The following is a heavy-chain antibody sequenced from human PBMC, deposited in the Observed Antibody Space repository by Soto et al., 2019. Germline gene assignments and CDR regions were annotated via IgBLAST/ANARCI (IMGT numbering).Heavy chain of an antibody. J-gene: IGHJ4*02. CDR3: SHSDGRYEIIYFDF. V-gene: IGHV2-5*01. D-gene: IGHD5-12*01. Sequence: SGPTLVNPTQTLTLTCTFSGFSFTTAGLAVGWIRQTPGGSLEWLTLIYYNDDRRFSPSLKTRLTITGDTSKNQVVLSLTNVDPGDTATYFFSHSDGRYEIIYFDFWGPGIPLTVSS. CDR2: IYYNDDR. CDR1: GFSFTTAGLA.